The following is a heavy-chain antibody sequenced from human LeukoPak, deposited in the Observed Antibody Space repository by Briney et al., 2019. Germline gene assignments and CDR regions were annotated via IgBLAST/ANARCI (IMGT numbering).Heavy chain of an antibody. CDR1: GFTFSSYA. J-gene: IGHJ1*01. V-gene: IGHV3-23*01. CDR2: INSAGNT. CDR3: AKDHSVAEAGYFLH. Sequence: GSLRLSCAASGFTFSSYALTWVRQAPGKGLDWVSTINSAGNTYYTDSVKGRLTISRDNSKNTLYLQMNSLRAEDTAVYYRAKDHSVAEAGYFLHWGQGALVTVSS. D-gene: IGHD6-13*01.